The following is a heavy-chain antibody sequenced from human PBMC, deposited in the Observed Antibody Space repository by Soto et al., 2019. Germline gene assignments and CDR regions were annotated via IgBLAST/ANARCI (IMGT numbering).Heavy chain of an antibody. D-gene: IGHD3-10*01. Sequence: QVQLVQSGAEVKKPGSSVKVSCKASGGTFSSYTISWVRQAPGQWLEWMGRIIPILGRANYAQKCQGRVTITADKSTSTAYMELSIRRSEDTVVYYCASPITPRKSGCLFAYWGQGSLVTVSS. CDR2: IIPILGRA. CDR1: GGTFSSYT. J-gene: IGHJ4*02. CDR3: ASPITPRKSGCLFAY. V-gene: IGHV1-69*02.